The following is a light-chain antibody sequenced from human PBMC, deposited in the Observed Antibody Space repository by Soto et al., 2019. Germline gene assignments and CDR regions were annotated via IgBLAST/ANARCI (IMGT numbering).Light chain of an antibody. Sequence: DIVMTQSPLSLPVTPGEPASISCRSSQSLLHSNGYNCLDWYLQKPGQSPQLLIYLGSNRDSGVPVRFSGSGSGTDFTLKISRVEAEDVGVYYCMQALQTPLTFGGGTKVEIK. CDR1: QSLLHSNGYNC. J-gene: IGKJ4*01. CDR3: MQALQTPLT. V-gene: IGKV2-28*01. CDR2: LGS.